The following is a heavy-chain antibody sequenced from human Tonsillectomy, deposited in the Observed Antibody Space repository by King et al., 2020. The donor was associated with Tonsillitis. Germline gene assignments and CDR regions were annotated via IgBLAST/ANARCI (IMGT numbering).Heavy chain of an antibody. V-gene: IGHV4-34*01. CDR1: GGSFSGYY. CDR2: INHSGST. J-gene: IGHJ4*02. Sequence: VQLQQWGAGLLKPSETLSLTCAVYGGSFSGYYWSWIRQPPGKGLEWIGEINHSGSTNYNPSPKSRVTISVDTSKNQSSLKLTSVTAADTAVYYCARAPFGSSWCRNFDSWGQGTLVTVSS. D-gene: IGHD6-13*01. CDR3: ARAPFGSSWCRNFDS.